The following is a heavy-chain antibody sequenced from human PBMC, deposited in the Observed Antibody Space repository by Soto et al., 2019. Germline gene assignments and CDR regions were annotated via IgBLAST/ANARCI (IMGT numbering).Heavy chain of an antibody. Sequence: SETLSLTCGVSGYPISSGYYWGWIRQSPGEGLEGSGSLYHSGSTYYNPSLKSRVTISVDSSKNQFSLKLSSVTAADTAVYYCARNSYYDFWSGYQRGFDFWGQGTLVTVSS. CDR3: ARNSYYDFWSGYQRGFDF. J-gene: IGHJ4*02. CDR2: LYHSGST. V-gene: IGHV4-38-2*01. D-gene: IGHD3-3*01. CDR1: GYPISSGYY.